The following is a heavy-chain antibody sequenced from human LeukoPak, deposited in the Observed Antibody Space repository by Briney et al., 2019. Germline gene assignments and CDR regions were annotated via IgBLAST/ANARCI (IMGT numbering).Heavy chain of an antibody. Sequence: SETLSLTCAVSGDSITFGGYSWSWIRQPPGKGLEWIGYIYHSGSTYYNPSLKSRVTISIDGSKNQFSLKLSSVTAADTAVYYCARGSYEYSSSEFDYWGQGTLVTVSS. CDR3: ARGSYEYSSSEFDY. CDR2: IYHSGST. CDR1: GDSITFGGYS. D-gene: IGHD6-6*01. V-gene: IGHV4-30-2*01. J-gene: IGHJ4*02.